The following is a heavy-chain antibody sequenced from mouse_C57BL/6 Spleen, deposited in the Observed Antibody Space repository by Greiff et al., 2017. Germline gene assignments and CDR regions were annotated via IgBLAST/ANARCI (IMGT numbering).Heavy chain of an antibody. CDR1: GYAFTNYL. CDR2: INPGSGGT. Sequence: VQLQQSGAELVRPGTSVKVSCKASGYAFTNYLIEWVKQRPGQGLEWIGVINPGSGGTNYNEKFKGKATLTADKSSSTAYMQLSSLTSEDSAVYFCAREELGQFAYWGQGTLVTVSA. D-gene: IGHD4-1*01. V-gene: IGHV1-54*01. CDR3: AREELGQFAY. J-gene: IGHJ3*01.